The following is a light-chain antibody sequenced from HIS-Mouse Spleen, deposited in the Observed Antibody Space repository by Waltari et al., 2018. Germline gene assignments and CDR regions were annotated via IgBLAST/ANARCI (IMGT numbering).Light chain of an antibody. CDR3: QQYYSTPRT. CDR1: QSVLYSPNNKNY. V-gene: IGKV4-1*01. J-gene: IGKJ1*01. Sequence: DIVMTQSPDSLAVSLGERATINCKSSQSVLYSPNNKNYLAWYQQKPGQPPKLLIYWASTRESGVPDRFSGSGSRTDFTLTISSLQAEDVAVYYCQQYYSTPRTFGQGTKVEIK. CDR2: WAS.